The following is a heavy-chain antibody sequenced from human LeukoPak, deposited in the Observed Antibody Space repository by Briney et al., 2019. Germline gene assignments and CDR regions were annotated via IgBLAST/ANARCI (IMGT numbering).Heavy chain of an antibody. V-gene: IGHV3-49*04. Sequence: GGSLRLSCTASGFTFGDYAMSWVRQAPGKGLEWVGFIRSKAYGGTTEYAASVKGRFTISRDDSKSSAYLQMYSLKTEDTAVYYCTRDFPPHCGGDCYSDYWGQGPLVTVSS. CDR1: GFTFGDYA. J-gene: IGHJ4*02. CDR3: TRDFPPHCGGDCYSDY. CDR2: IRSKAYGGTT. D-gene: IGHD2-21*02.